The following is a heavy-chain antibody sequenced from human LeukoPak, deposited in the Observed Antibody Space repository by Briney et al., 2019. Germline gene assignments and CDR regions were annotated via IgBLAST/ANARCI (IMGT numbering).Heavy chain of an antibody. D-gene: IGHD3-16*02. CDR3: AKVAGDYDYVWGSYRNYYFDY. CDR1: GFTFSSYA. J-gene: IGHJ4*02. V-gene: IGHV3-23*01. Sequence: GGSLRLSCAASGFTFSSYAMSWVRQAPGKGLEWVSAISGSGGSTYYADSVKGRFTISRDNSKNTLYLQMNSLRAEDTAAYYCAKVAGDYDYVWGSYRNYYFDYWGQGTLVTVSS. CDR2: ISGSGGST.